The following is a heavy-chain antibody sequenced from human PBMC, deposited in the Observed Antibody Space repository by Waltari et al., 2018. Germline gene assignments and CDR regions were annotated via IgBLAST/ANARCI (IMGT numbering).Heavy chain of an antibody. Sequence: QVQLVQSGGEVKKPGASVKVSCKASGYTFTGYGITWVRQATGQGLEWMGWSSGYNGKTNYAPKFQGRVTMTTDTSTSTAYMELRSLRSDDTAVYYCARGDCISGNYYGESEYFQHWGQGTLLTVSS. V-gene: IGHV1-18*01. CDR1: GYTFTGYG. CDR2: SSGYNGKT. CDR3: ARGDCISGNYYGESEYFQH. D-gene: IGHD1-26*01. J-gene: IGHJ1*01.